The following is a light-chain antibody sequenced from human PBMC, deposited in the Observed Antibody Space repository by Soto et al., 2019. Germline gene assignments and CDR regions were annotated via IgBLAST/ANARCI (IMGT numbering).Light chain of an antibody. CDR1: QSVLYSTDNKNY. J-gene: IGKJ1*01. Sequence: DMVMTQSPDSLALSRGERSSMNXKSSQSVLYSTDNKNYLDGYQQKLGQPPKLLMRGASSRENGGPHRFSGSGSGTDFTPTISSLQAEDVAVYYCQQYYSTPWTFGQGTKVDIK. V-gene: IGKV4-1*01. CDR2: GAS. CDR3: QQYYSTPWT.